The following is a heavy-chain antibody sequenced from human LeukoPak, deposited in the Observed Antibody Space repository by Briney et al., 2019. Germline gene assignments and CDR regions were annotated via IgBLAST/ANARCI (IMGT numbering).Heavy chain of an antibody. Sequence: SETLSLTCTVSRGSLSSNSLYWVWIRHPPGKGLEWIGTVYYSGSTYYHPSLNSRVTISVDTSKNQFTLKLSSVTAADTALYYCARNASSLGAGAFDIWGQGKMVTVSS. D-gene: IGHD2-2*01. CDR1: RGSLSSNSLY. CDR2: VYYSGST. V-gene: IGHV4-39*01. J-gene: IGHJ3*02. CDR3: ARNASSLGAGAFDI.